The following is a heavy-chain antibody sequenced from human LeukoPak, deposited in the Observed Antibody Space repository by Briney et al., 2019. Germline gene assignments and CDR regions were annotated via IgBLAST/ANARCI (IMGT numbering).Heavy chain of an antibody. V-gene: IGHV1-2*02. CDR3: ARPYYYGSGSYLVFDY. J-gene: IGHJ4*02. CDR1: GYTFTGYY. Sequence: ASVKVSCKASGYTFTGYYMHWVRQAPGQGLEWMGWINPNSGGTDYAQKFQGRVTMTRDTSISTAYMELSRLRSDDTAVYYCARPYYYGSGSYLVFDYWGQGTLVTVSS. D-gene: IGHD3-10*01. CDR2: INPNSGGT.